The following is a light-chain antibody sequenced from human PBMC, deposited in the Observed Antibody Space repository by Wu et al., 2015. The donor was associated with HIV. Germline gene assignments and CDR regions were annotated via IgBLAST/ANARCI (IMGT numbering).Light chain of an antibody. CDR1: QSISNW. CDR2: RAS. Sequence: DIQMTQSPSTLSASVGDRVTITCWASQSISNWLAWYQQKPGKAPKFLIYRASNLQSGVPSRFSGSGSGTEFTLTISSLQPEDFATYYCQQSYSTVTFGQGTRLEIK. V-gene: IGKV1-5*03. J-gene: IGKJ5*01. CDR3: QQSYSTVT.